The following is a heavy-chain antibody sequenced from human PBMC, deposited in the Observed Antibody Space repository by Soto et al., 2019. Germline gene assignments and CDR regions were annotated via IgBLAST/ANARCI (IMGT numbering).Heavy chain of an antibody. CDR3: ATEMRHSNDWYGALNI. Sequence: PGGSLRLACALCDLSLSNASMASVRQAPGKGLGWVGRIKSKTDGGTAHFAAPVKGRFSIARDDSRNTLFLQVNNVETEDTAVYYCATEMRHSNDWYGALNIWGQGTMVTVSS. CDR1: DLSLSNAS. D-gene: IGHD6-19*01. J-gene: IGHJ3*02. V-gene: IGHV3-15*01. CDR2: IKSKTDGGTA.